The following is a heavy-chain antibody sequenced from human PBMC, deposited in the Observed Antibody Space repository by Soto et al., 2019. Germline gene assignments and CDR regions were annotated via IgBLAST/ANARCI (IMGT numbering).Heavy chain of an antibody. J-gene: IGHJ4*02. CDR2: ISNNGDTA. D-gene: IGHD3-16*02. CDR3: AKSRVFIGAIVTLLDS. Sequence: EVQLLESGGGLVQPGGSLTLSCATSGFTFSSYAMVWVRQAAEKGLEWVASISNNGDTAYYADSVKGRFTISRGNSENTLYMQMNGLRADDPALYFCAKSRVFIGAIVTLLDSWGQVPQVTVSA. V-gene: IGHV3-23*01. CDR1: GFTFSSYA.